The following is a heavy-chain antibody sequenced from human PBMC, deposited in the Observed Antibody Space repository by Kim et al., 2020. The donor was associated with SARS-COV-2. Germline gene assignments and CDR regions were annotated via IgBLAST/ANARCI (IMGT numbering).Heavy chain of an antibody. CDR3: AKGVINSGFDY. CDR1: GFTFSTSP. V-gene: IGHV3-23*01. CDR2: ISWNGTRT. D-gene: IGHD1-26*01. J-gene: IGHJ4*02. Sequence: GGSLRLSCVASGFTFSTSPMGWVRQAPGKGLEWVSRISWNGTRTYYADSVKGRFTMSSDKSKNMLYLHMNSLRVEDTAVYYCAKGVINSGFDYWGQGTQVTVS.